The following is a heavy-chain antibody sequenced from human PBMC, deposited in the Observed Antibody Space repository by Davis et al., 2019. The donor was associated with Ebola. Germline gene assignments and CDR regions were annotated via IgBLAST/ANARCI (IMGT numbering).Heavy chain of an antibody. CDR3: ARVADYYDSSGYYYYYYYYGMDV. CDR2: IYYSGST. V-gene: IGHV4-59*01. D-gene: IGHD3-22*01. Sequence: MPSETLSLTCTVSGGSISSYYWSWIRQPPGKGLEWIGYIYYSGSTNYNPSLKSRVTISVDTSKNQFSLKLSSVTAAATAVYYCARVADYYDSSGYYYYYYYYGMDVWGQGTTVTVSS. J-gene: IGHJ6*02. CDR1: GGSISSYY.